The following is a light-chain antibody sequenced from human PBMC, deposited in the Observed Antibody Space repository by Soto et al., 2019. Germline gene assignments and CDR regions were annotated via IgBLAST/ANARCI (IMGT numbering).Light chain of an antibody. V-gene: IGLV2-14*01. J-gene: IGLJ2*01. CDR1: SSDVGAYNY. Sequence: QSVLTQPASVSRSPGQSITISCTGTSSDVGAYNYVSWYQQHPGKAPKLMIYDVSNRPSGVSNRFSGSKSGNTASLTISGLQAEDEAVYYCSSYTSSRTLVFGGGTKLTVL. CDR3: SSYTSSRTLV. CDR2: DVS.